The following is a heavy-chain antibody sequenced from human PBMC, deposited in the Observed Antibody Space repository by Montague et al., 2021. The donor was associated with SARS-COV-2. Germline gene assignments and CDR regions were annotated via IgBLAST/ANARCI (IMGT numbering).Heavy chain of an antibody. CDR3: ARVEELEYDILTGYYGGYYYYGMDV. D-gene: IGHD3-9*01. CDR2: ISSSSSYI. CDR1: GFTFSSYS. V-gene: IGHV3-21*01. J-gene: IGHJ6*02. Sequence: SLRLSCAVSGFTFSSYSMNWVRQAPGKGLEWVSSISSSSSYIYYADSVXGRFTISRDNAKNSLYLQMNSLRAEDTAVYYCARVEELEYDILTGYYGGYYYYGMDVWGQGTTVTVSS.